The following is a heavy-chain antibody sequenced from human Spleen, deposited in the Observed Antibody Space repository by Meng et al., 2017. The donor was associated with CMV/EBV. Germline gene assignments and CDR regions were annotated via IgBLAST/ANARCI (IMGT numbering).Heavy chain of an antibody. J-gene: IGHJ4*02. Sequence: QVQLVESGGGVVQPGGSLRLSCAASGFTFSSYGMHWVRQAPGKGLEWVAFIRYDGSNKYYADSVKGRFTISRDNSKNTLYLQMNSLRAEDTAVYYCASGSLRFDYWGQGTLVTVSS. CDR3: ASGSLRFDY. V-gene: IGHV3-30*02. CDR2: IRYDGSNK. CDR1: GFTFSSYG. D-gene: IGHD5-12*01.